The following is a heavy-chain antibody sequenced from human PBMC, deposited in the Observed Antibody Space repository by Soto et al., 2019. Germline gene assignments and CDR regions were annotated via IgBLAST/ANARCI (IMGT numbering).Heavy chain of an antibody. D-gene: IGHD3-3*01. CDR3: VKSRGGSNYDFFD. J-gene: IGHJ4*01. V-gene: IGHV3-64D*06. CDR1: GFTFSSYS. Sequence: PGGSLRLSCSASGFTFSSYSMHWVRQSPDKRLEYVPHVSGDGVRTYYADSVKGRFFISRDNSKNMLFLQMNSLRPDDSAVYYCVKSRGGSNYDFFDRGHGTLVTVSS. CDR2: VSGDGVRT.